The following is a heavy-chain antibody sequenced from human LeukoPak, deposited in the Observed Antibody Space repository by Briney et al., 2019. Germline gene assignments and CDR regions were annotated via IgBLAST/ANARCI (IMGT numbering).Heavy chain of an antibody. CDR1: GGSVSSGSYY. J-gene: IGHJ6*02. CDR3: TRAEDDYGDYGDLDV. D-gene: IGHD4-17*01. Sequence: SETLSLTCTVSGGSVSSGSYYWSWIRQPPGKGLEWIGYIYYSGSTNYNPSLKSRVTISVDTSKNQFSLKLSSVTAADTAVYYCTRAEDDYGDYGDLDVWGQGTTVTVSS. CDR2: IYYSGST. V-gene: IGHV4-61*01.